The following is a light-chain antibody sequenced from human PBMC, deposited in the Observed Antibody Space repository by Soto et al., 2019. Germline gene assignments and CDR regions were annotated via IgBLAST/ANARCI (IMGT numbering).Light chain of an antibody. CDR2: EVT. Sequence: QSALTQPPSASGSPGQSVAISCTGTSSDVGRNNYVSWYQQHPGKAPKLMVYEVTKRPSGVPDRFSGSKSGNTASLTVSGIQAEDEADYYCSSYAGSNNVIFGGGTKLTVL. V-gene: IGLV2-8*01. J-gene: IGLJ2*01. CDR3: SSYAGSNNVI. CDR1: SSDVGRNNY.